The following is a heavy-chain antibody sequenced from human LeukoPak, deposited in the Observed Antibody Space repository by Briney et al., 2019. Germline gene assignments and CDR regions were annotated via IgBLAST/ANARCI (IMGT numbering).Heavy chain of an antibody. CDR2: IWYDGSNK. Sequence: GGSLRLSCAASGFTLSTYGMHWVRQAPGKGLEGVAVIWYDGSNKYYADSVKGRFTISRDNSKNTLYLQMNSLRAEDTAVYYCAKEGVGDYSNCIDYWGQGTLVTVSS. D-gene: IGHD4-11*01. CDR3: AKEGVGDYSNCIDY. V-gene: IGHV3-33*06. CDR1: GFTLSTYG. J-gene: IGHJ4*02.